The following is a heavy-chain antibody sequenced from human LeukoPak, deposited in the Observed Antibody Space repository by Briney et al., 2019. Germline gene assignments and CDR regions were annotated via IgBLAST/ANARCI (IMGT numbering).Heavy chain of an antibody. CDR1: GYTFTGYY. V-gene: IGHV1-2*02. J-gene: IGHJ4*02. Sequence: ASVKVSCKASGYTFTGYYMHWVRQAPGQGLEWMGWINPNSGGTNYAQKFQGRVTMTRDTSISTAYMELSRLRSDDTAVYYCAREPRYSDFDGVLDYWGQGTLVTVSS. CDR3: AREPRYSDFDGVLDY. D-gene: IGHD5-12*01. CDR2: INPNSGGT.